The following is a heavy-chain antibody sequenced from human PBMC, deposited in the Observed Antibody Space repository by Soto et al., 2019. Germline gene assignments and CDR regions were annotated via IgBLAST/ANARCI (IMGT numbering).Heavy chain of an antibody. D-gene: IGHD3-9*01. CDR3: ARDRLANWFDP. CDR1: GGSISSYY. V-gene: IGHV4-59*01. CDR2: IYYSGST. J-gene: IGHJ5*02. Sequence: SETLSLTCTVSGGSISSYYWNWIRQPPGKGLEWIGYIYYSGSTKYNPSLKSRVAISVDTSKNQFSLKLSSVTAADTAVYYCARDRLANWFDPWGQGTLVTVSS.